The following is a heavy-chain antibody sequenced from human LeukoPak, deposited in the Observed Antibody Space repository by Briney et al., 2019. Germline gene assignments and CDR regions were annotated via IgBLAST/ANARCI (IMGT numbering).Heavy chain of an antibody. J-gene: IGHJ4*02. CDR2: MTPNSGNT. CDR3: ARKGASDF. Sequence: PRASVKVSCKASGYTFTDYDFNWVRQASGQGLEWMGWMTPNSGNTGYAQKFQGRVTLTRDTSISTAYLELSRLTSEDTAVYYCARKGASDFWGQGTLVTVSS. V-gene: IGHV1-8*01. CDR1: GYTFTDYD.